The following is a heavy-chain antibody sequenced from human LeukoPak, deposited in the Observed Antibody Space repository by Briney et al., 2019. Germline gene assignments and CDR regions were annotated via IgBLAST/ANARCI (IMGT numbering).Heavy chain of an antibody. D-gene: IGHD5-18*01. CDR3: ARDFYTAMVNWYFDL. J-gene: IGHJ2*01. CDR1: GYTFTYYY. CDR2: MNPNSGNT. V-gene: IGHV1-8*02. Sequence: ASVRVSCKASGYTFTYYYIHWVRQATGQGLEWMGWMNPNSGNTGYAQKFQGRVTMTRNTSISTAYMELSSLRSEDTAVYYCARDFYTAMVNWYFDLWGRGTLVTVSS.